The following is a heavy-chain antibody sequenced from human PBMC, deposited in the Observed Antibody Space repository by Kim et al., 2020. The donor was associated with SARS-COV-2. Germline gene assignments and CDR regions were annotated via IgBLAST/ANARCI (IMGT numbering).Heavy chain of an antibody. J-gene: IGHJ4*01. CDR2: INHSGST. D-gene: IGHD2-15*01. V-gene: IGHV4-34*01. CDR3: VRMGYANAWRVRTFDY. Sequence: SETLSLTCAVYGGSFRGYYWTWIRQPPGKGLQLIGEINHSGSTNYIPSLKIRVTISVDTSKNHVSLTLTSLTAAPTAVYYCVRMGYANAWRVRTFDYSG. CDR1: GGSFRGYY.